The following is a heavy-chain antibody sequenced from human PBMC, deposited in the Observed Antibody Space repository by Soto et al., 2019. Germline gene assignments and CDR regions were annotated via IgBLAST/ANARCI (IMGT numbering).Heavy chain of an antibody. CDR1: GFTFSSYA. CDR3: AKDPRNDYIVYYMDV. D-gene: IGHD4-4*01. V-gene: IGHV3-23*01. CDR2: ISGSGGST. J-gene: IGHJ6*03. Sequence: GGSLRLSCAASGFTFSSYAMSWVRQAPGKGLEWVSAISGSGGSTYYADSVKGRFTISRDNSKNTLYLQMNSLRAEDTAVYYCAKDPRNDYIVYYMDVWGKGTTVTVSS.